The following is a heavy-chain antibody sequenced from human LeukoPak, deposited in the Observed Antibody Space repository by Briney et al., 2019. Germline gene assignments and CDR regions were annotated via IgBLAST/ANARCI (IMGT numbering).Heavy chain of an antibody. D-gene: IGHD2-21*01. V-gene: IGHV3-30*02. CDR2: IRYDGSNK. CDR3: AKDICGGDCYPHGGY. J-gene: IGHJ4*02. Sequence: GGSLRLSCAASGFTFSSYAMSWVRQAPGKGLEWVAYIRYDGSNKYYADSVKGRFTISRDNSKNTLYLQMNSLRAEDTAIYYFAKDICGGDCYPHGGYWGQGTLVTVSS. CDR1: GFTFSSYA.